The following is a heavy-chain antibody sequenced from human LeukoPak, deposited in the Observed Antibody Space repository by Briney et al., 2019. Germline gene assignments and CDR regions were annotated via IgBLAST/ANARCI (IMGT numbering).Heavy chain of an antibody. D-gene: IGHD3-10*01. J-gene: IGHJ4*02. CDR3: ARGDYYGSGTLDY. V-gene: IGHV4-61*02. CDR2: IYNNGIA. Sequence: SETLSLTCNVSGGSINGGTYYWSRIRQPAGKGLEWIVRIYNNGIANYNPSLKSRVTMSIYTSKNQFSLRLTSVTAADTAMYYCARGDYYGSGTLDYWGQGTLVTVSS. CDR1: GGSINGGTYY.